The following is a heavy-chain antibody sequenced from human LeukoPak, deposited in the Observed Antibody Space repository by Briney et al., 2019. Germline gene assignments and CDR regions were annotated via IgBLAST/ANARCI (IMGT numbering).Heavy chain of an antibody. CDR2: IYYSGST. Sequence: PSETLSLTCTVSGGSISSSSYYWGWIRQPPGKGLEWIGSIYYSGSTYYNPSLKSRVTISVDTSKNQFSLKLSSVTAADTAVYYCARSIGGYFDYWGQGTLVTVSS. D-gene: IGHD3-10*01. CDR1: GGSISSSSYY. CDR3: ARSIGGYFDY. J-gene: IGHJ4*02. V-gene: IGHV4-39*01.